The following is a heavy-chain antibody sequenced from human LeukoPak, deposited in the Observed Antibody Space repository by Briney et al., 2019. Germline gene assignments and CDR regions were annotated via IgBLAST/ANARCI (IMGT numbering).Heavy chain of an antibody. CDR3: AKDLPNYGSGSSDFDY. CDR1: GFTVSSNY. J-gene: IGHJ4*02. Sequence: PGGSLRLSCAASGFTVSSNYMSWVRQAPGKGLEWVSVIYSGGSTYYADSVKGRFTISRDNSKNTLYLQMNSLRAEDTAVYYCAKDLPNYGSGSSDFDYWGQGTLVTVSS. CDR2: IYSGGST. D-gene: IGHD3-10*01. V-gene: IGHV3-53*01.